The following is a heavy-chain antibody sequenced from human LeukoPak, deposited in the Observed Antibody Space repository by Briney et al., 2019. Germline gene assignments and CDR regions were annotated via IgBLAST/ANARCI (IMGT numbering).Heavy chain of an antibody. J-gene: IGHJ1*01. CDR1: GGSISSYY. CDR2: IYYSGST. Sequence: SETLSFTCTVSGGSISSYYWSWIRQPPGKGLEWIGYIYYSGSTNYNPSLKSRVTISVDTSKNQFSLKLSSVTAADTAVYYCASEEPKLTKYFQHWGQGTLVTASS. CDR3: ASEEPKLTKYFQH. V-gene: IGHV4-59*01. D-gene: IGHD1-14*01.